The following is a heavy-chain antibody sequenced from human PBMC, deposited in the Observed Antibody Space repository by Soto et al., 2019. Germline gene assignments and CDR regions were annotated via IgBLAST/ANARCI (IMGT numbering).Heavy chain of an antibody. D-gene: IGHD5-18*01. J-gene: IGHJ4*02. CDR3: ARGLDTAMVNFGY. V-gene: IGHV3-33*01. Sequence: GGSMKLSCAASGFTFRSYGMHWVRQAPGKGLEWVAVIWYDGSIKYYAGSVKGRFAISRDNSKNTLYLQMNSLRAEDTAVYYCARGLDTAMVNFGYWGQGTLVTVSS. CDR2: IWYDGSIK. CDR1: GFTFRSYG.